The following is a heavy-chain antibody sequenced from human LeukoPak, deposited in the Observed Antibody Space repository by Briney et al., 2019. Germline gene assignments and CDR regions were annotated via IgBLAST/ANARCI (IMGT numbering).Heavy chain of an antibody. V-gene: IGHV2-70*11. J-gene: IGHJ6*03. CDR1: GGSISSYHW. CDR2: IDWDDDK. CDR3: ARSYYYDSSGYFSGNYYYYYMDV. Sequence: TLSLTCTVSGGSISSYHWSWIRQPPGKALEWLARIDWDDDKYYSTSLKTRLTISKDTSKNQVVLTMTNMDPVDTATYYCARSYYYDSSGYFSGNYYYYYMDVWGKGTTVTVSS. D-gene: IGHD3-22*01.